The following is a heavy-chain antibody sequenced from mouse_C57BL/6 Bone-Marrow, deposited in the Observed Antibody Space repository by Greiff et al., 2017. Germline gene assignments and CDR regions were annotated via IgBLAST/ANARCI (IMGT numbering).Heavy chain of an antibody. D-gene: IGHD2-1*01. Sequence: VQLQQSGPELVKPGASVKISCKASGYTFTDYYMNWVKQSHGKSLEWIGDIDPNNGGTSYNQKLKGKATLTVDKSSSTAYMQLSSLTSEDSAVYYCAHGNYFYWYFAVWGTGTTVTVSS. J-gene: IGHJ1*03. CDR2: IDPNNGGT. CDR3: AHGNYFYWYFAV. V-gene: IGHV1-26*01. CDR1: GYTFTDYY.